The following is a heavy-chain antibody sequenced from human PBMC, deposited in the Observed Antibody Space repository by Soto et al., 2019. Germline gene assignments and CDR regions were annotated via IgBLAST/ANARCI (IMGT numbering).Heavy chain of an antibody. CDR2: ISIDGRHK. Sequence: SLRLSCAASGFSFSTYAMHWVRRAPGKGLEWVAIISIDGRHKYHADSVRGRFTISRDNSQSTLYLQMNSLSPEDTAVYYCARDGSGSYPTYYYYGMDVWGQGTTVTVSS. CDR1: GFSFSTYA. D-gene: IGHD3-10*01. J-gene: IGHJ6*02. CDR3: ARDGSGSYPTYYYYGMDV. V-gene: IGHV3-30*04.